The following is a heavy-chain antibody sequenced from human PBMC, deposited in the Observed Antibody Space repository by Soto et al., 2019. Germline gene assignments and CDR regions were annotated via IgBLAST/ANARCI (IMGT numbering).Heavy chain of an antibody. D-gene: IGHD6-25*01. CDR1: GGSVSSGSYY. CDR3: ARANLAAYFDY. J-gene: IGHJ4*02. V-gene: IGHV4-61*01. Sequence: SETVSLTCTVSGGSVSSGSYYWSWIRQPPGKGLEWIGYIYYSGSTNYNPSLKSRVTISVDTSKNQFSLKLSSVTAADTAVYYCARANLAAYFDYWGQGTLVTVSS. CDR2: IYYSGST.